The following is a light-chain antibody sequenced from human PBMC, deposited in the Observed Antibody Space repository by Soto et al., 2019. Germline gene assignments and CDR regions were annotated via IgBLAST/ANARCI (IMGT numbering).Light chain of an antibody. J-gene: IGKJ2*01. Sequence: EIVLTQSPGTLSLSPGERATLSCRASQSVSSNLAWYQQTPGQAPRLLIFAASTRATGIPARFSGSGSGTEFTLTISSLQSEDFAVYYCQQYNDWPRTFGQGTNLQIK. CDR1: QSVSSN. CDR3: QQYNDWPRT. CDR2: AAS. V-gene: IGKV3-15*01.